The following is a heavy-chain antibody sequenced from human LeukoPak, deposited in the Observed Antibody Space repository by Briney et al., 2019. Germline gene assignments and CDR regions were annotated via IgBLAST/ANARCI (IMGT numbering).Heavy chain of an antibody. J-gene: IGHJ4*02. CDR2: IIPILGTA. Sequence: ASVKVSCKASGGTFSSYAISWVRQAPGQGLEWMGGIIPILGTANYAQKFQGRVTITADESTSTAYMELSSLRSEDTAVYYCARGGVAVAGTPGAYYFDYWGQGTLVTVSS. CDR3: ARGGVAVAGTPGAYYFDY. D-gene: IGHD6-19*01. CDR1: GGTFSSYA. V-gene: IGHV1-69*13.